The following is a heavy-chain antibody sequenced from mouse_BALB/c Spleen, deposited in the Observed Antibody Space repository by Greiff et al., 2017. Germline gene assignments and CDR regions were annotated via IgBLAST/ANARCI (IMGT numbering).Heavy chain of an antibody. CDR3: AREGPNSLLRLTDAMDY. Sequence: EVQVVESGGGLVQPGGSRKLSCAASGFTFSSFGMHWVRQAPEKGLEWVAYISSGSSTIYYADTVKGRFTISRDNPKNTLFLQMTSLRSEDTAMYYCAREGPNSLLRLTDAMDYWGQGTSVTVSS. CDR2: ISSGSSTI. J-gene: IGHJ4*01. CDR1: GFTFSSFG. D-gene: IGHD1-2*01. V-gene: IGHV5-17*02.